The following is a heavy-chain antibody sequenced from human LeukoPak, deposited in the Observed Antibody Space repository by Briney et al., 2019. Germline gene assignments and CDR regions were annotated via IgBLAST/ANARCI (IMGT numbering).Heavy chain of an antibody. J-gene: IGHJ6*03. CDR3: ARDLQRNYYYYMDV. D-gene: IGHD4-11*01. Sequence: SETLSLTCTVSGGSIGSSTYYWSWIRQPAGKGLEWIGRMYTSGSTSYNPSLKSRVTMSVDTSKNQFSLKLSSVTAADTAVYYCARDLQRNYYYYMDVWGKGTTVTVSS. V-gene: IGHV4-61*02. CDR1: GGSIGSSTYY. CDR2: MYTSGST.